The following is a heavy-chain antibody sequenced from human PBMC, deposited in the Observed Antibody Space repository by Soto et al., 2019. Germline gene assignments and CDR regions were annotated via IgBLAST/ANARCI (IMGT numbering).Heavy chain of an antibody. V-gene: IGHV3-33*01. Sequence: QVVESGGGVVQPGRSLRLSCAASGFIFNTYHMHWVRQAPAKGLEWVAVIWYDGSNKYYADSVKGRFTISRDNSKNTLYLQINSLRAEDTAVYYCARDDYGMDVWGQGTTVTVSS. CDR1: GFIFNTYH. CDR3: ARDDYGMDV. CDR2: IWYDGSNK. J-gene: IGHJ6*02.